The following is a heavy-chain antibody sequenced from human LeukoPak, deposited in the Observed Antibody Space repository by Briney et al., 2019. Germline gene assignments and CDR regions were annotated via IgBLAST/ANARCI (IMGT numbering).Heavy chain of an antibody. CDR2: ISWNSGSI. D-gene: IGHD6-19*01. V-gene: IGHV3-9*01. Sequence: PGRSLRLSCAASGFTFDDYAMHWVRQAPGKGLEWVSGISWNSGSIGYADSVKGRFTISRDNAENSLYLQMNSLRAEDTALYYCAKGPTIAVAADWYFDLWGRGTLVTVSS. CDR3: AKGPTIAVAADWYFDL. J-gene: IGHJ2*01. CDR1: GFTFDDYA.